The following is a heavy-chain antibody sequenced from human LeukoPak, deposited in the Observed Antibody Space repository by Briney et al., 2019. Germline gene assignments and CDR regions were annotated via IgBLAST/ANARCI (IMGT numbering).Heavy chain of an antibody. CDR2: IWYDGSNK. J-gene: IGHJ4*02. CDR3: AKDWSGLRPGNYFDY. V-gene: IGHV3-33*06. Sequence: PGGSLRLSCAASGFTFSSYGMHWVRQAPGKGLEWVAVIWYDGSNKYYADSVKGRFTISRDNSKNTLCLQMNSLRAEDTAVYYCAKDWSGLRPGNYFDYWGQGTLVTVSS. D-gene: IGHD1-14*01. CDR1: GFTFSSYG.